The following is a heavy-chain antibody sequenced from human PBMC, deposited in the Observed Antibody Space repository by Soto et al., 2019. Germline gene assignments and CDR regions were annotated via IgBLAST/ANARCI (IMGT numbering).Heavy chain of an antibody. CDR3: ARPPAYISVLYDFDL. J-gene: IGHJ4*02. CDR1: GYTFIDYY. CDR2: ISSKSGGT. D-gene: IGHD6-19*01. Sequence: QVQLVQSGAEVKKPVASVKVSCEAAGYTFIDYYMHWVRQAPGQGIEGMGRISSKSGGTNYAQKFQGRVTMTWYTSLNTAYMELSRIMSADTAVYYWARPPAYISVLYDFDLWGQGTLVTVSS. V-gene: IGHV1-2*02.